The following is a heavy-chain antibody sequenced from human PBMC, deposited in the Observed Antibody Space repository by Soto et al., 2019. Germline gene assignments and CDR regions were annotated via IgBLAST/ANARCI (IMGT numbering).Heavy chain of an antibody. CDR3: ARERDTIYGVEFDY. D-gene: IGHD3-3*01. CDR1: GGSISSYY. J-gene: IGHJ4*02. V-gene: IGHV4-59*01. CDR2: IYYSGST. Sequence: QVQLQESGPGLVKPSETLSLTCTVSGGSISSYYWSWIRQPPGKGLAWIGYIYYSGSTNYNPSLKSRVTISVDTSKNQFSLKLSSVTAADTAVYYCARERDTIYGVEFDYWGQGTLVTVSS.